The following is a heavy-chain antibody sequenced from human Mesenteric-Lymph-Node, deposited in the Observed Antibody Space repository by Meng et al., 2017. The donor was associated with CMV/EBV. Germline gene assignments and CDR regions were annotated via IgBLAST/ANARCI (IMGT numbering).Heavy chain of an antibody. CDR2: INPNSDGP. Sequence: ASVKVSCKASGYTFSGYYMHWVRQAPGQGLEWMGWINPNSDGPNYAQKFQGRVTMTRDTSISTAYMELSTLKPDDTALYYCARGGGAATTSLGFWGQGTLVTVSS. CDR1: GYTFSGYY. J-gene: IGHJ4*02. V-gene: IGHV1-2*02. CDR3: ARGGGAATTSLGF. D-gene: IGHD1-7*01.